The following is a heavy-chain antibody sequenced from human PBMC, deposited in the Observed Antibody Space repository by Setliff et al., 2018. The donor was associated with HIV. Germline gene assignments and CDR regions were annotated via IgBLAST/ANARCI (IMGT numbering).Heavy chain of an antibody. J-gene: IGHJ4*02. CDR3: ATSTSRFFWNGFYQGGFGSRNSHSFEN. CDR2: MHPNSGAT. Sequence: ASVKVSCKTSGYTFTASYLHWVRQAPGQGLQWMGWMHPNSGATKYAQKFRDRVTLTGDTSISTASMELSSLKSDDTAVYYCATSTSRFFWNGFYQGGFGSRNSHSFENWGQGTLVTVSS. CDR1: GYTFTASY. V-gene: IGHV1-2*02. D-gene: IGHD3-3*01.